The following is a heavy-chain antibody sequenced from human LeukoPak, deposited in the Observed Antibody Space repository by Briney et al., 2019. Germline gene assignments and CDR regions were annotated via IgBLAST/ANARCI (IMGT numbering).Heavy chain of an antibody. CDR1: GDSFIGYY. D-gene: IGHD3-10*01. J-gene: IGHJ4*02. Sequence: SETLSLTCAVYGDSFIGYYWSWIRQPPGKGLEWSGEINHSGSTNYNPSLKSRVTISVDTSKTQFSLKLTSVTAADTAVYYCAREGSYYASGSPPLDYWGQGTLVTVSS. V-gene: IGHV4-34*01. CDR2: INHSGST. CDR3: AREGSYYASGSPPLDY.